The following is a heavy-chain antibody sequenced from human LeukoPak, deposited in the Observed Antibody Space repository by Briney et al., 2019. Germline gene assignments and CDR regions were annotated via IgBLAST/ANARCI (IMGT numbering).Heavy chain of an antibody. CDR2: ISGSGGST. J-gene: IGHJ4*02. V-gene: IGHV3-23*01. D-gene: IGHD3-10*01. Sequence: QPGGSLRLSCAASGFTFSSYAMSWVRQAPGKGLEWVSAISGSGGSTYYADSVKGRFTISRDNSKNTLYLQMNSLRAEDTAVYYCAKDFYYGSGSYYNGPLFDYWGQGTLVTVSS. CDR1: GFTFSSYA. CDR3: AKDFYYGSGSYYNGPLFDY.